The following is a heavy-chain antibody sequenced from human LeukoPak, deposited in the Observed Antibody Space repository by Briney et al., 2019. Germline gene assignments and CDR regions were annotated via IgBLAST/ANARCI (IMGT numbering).Heavy chain of an antibody. V-gene: IGHV1-2*02. J-gene: IGHJ4*02. D-gene: IGHD4-11*01. CDR1: GYTLTELS. CDR2: INPNSGDT. Sequence: SVKVSFKVSGYTLTELSMHWVRQAPGKGLEWMGWINPNSGDTNYAQKFQGRVTMTRDTSTSTVYMELSSLRSEDSAVYYCARWTTTYLDYWGQGTLVTVSS. CDR3: ARWTTTYLDY.